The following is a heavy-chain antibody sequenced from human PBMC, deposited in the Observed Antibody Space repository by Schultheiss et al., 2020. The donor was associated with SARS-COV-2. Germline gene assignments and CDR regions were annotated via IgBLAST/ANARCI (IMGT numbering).Heavy chain of an antibody. Sequence: GASLKISCKASGYTFTGYYMHWVRQAPGQGLEWMGWINPNSGGTNYAQKFQGRVTMTRDTSISTAYMELSRLRSDDTAVYYCAKPDEGNIAAREAYGMDVWGRGTTVTVSS. D-gene: IGHD6-6*01. CDR2: INPNSGGT. J-gene: IGHJ6*02. CDR1: GYTFTGYY. CDR3: AKPDEGNIAAREAYGMDV. V-gene: IGHV1-2*02.